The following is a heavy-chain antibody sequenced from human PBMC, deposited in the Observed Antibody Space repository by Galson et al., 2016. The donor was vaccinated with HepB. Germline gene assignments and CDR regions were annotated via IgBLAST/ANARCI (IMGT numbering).Heavy chain of an antibody. CDR1: AFTFNSYW. V-gene: IGHV3-30*03. D-gene: IGHD3-10*01. CDR2: ISYDGSNK. J-gene: IGHJ2*01. Sequence: SLRLSCAASAFTFNSYWMSWVRQAPGKGLEWVAVISYDGSNKYYADSVKGRFTISRDNSENTLYLQMNSLRAEDTAVYYCARVGYNYGSGSYYNGDDWYFDLWGRGTLVIVSS. CDR3: ARVGYNYGSGSYYNGDDWYFDL.